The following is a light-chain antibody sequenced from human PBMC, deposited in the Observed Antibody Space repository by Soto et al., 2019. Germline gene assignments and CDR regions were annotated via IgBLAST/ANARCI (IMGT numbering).Light chain of an antibody. Sequence: EIVLTQSPGTLSLSPGERATLSCRASQTFTTSSLAWYQQKPGQAPRLLISGASNRATGIPDRFSGSGSGTDFTLTISRLEPDDFATYYCQHYNSYSEAFGQGTKVDIK. V-gene: IGKV3-20*01. CDR2: GAS. J-gene: IGKJ1*01. CDR1: QTFTTSS. CDR3: QHYNSYSEA.